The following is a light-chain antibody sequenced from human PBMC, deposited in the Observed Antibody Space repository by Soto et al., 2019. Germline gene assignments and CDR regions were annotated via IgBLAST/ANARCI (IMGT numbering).Light chain of an antibody. CDR3: QQYNSCPYT. CDR2: GAS. V-gene: IGKV3-15*01. J-gene: IGKJ2*01. Sequence: DIVMTQSPATLSVSPGERATLSCRASQSVSSNLAWYQQKPGQAPRLLIYGASTRATGIPSRFSGSGSGTDFTLTISSLQSEDFAVYYCQQYNSCPYTFGQGTKLEIK. CDR1: QSVSSN.